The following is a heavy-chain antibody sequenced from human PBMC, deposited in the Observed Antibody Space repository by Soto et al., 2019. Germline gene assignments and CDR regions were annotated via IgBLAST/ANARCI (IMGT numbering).Heavy chain of an antibody. V-gene: IGHV4-39*01. CDR3: AGVDPFNWFDP. Sequence: QLQLQESGPGLVKPSETLSLTCTVSGGSIRSSSYYWGWIRQPPGKGLEWSGSIYYSGSTYYNPSLKSRVTISVDTSKNQFSLKLSSVTAADTAVYYCAGVDPFNWFDPWGQGTLVTVSS. D-gene: IGHD2-15*01. CDR1: GGSIRSSSYY. J-gene: IGHJ5*02. CDR2: IYYSGST.